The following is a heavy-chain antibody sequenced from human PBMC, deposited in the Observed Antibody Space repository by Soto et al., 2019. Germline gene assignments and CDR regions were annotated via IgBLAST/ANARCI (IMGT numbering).Heavy chain of an antibody. Sequence: PSEPLSLTCTVSGASISSSSYYWGWIRQPPGKGLEWIGSIYYSGSTYYNPSLKSRVTISVDTSKNQFSLKLSSVTAADTAVYYCARINYGPYYFDYWGQGTLVTVS. D-gene: IGHD4-17*01. CDR1: GASISSSSYY. J-gene: IGHJ4*02. V-gene: IGHV4-39*01. CDR3: ARINYGPYYFDY. CDR2: IYYSGST.